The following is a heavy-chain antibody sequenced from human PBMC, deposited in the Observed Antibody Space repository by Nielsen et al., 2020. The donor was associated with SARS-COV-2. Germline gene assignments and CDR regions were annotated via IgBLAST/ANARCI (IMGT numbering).Heavy chain of an antibody. CDR1: GYTFTSYA. V-gene: IGHV1-3*01. D-gene: IGHD5-12*01. J-gene: IGHJ6*03. Sequence: ASVKVSCKASGYTFTSYAMHWVRQAPGQRLEWMGWINAGNGNTKYSQKFQGRVTITRDTSASTAYMELSSLRSEDTAVYYCARDATTAQYYYYYMDVWGKGTTVTVSS. CDR3: ARDATTAQYYYYYMDV. CDR2: INAGNGNT.